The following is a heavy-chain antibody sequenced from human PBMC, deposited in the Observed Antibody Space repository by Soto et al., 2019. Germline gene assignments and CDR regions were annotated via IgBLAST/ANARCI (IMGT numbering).Heavy chain of an antibody. CDR3: ARGMAGPFDY. CDR1: GFTFSSYG. CDR2: MSNSSDNK. V-gene: IGHV3-33*01. D-gene: IGHD6-19*01. J-gene: IGHJ4*02. Sequence: GGSLRLSCAASGFTFSSYGMHWVRQAPGKGLEWVAAMSNSSDNKYYADSVKGRFTITRDNSKSTLYLQMNSLRVEDTAVYFCARGMAGPFDYWGRGTLVTVSS.